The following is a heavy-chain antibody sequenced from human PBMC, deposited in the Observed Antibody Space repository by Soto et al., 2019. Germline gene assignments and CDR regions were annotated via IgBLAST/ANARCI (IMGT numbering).Heavy chain of an antibody. V-gene: IGHV5-51*01. Sequence: HGESLKISCKGSGYSFTSYWIGWVRQMPGKGLEWMGIIYPGDSDTRYSPSFQGQVTISADKSISTAYLQWSSLKASDTAMYYCARLEDISSSWYGSMDVWGQGTTVTVSS. CDR2: IYPGDSDT. CDR3: ARLEDISSSWYGSMDV. CDR1: GYSFTSYW. J-gene: IGHJ6*02. D-gene: IGHD6-13*01.